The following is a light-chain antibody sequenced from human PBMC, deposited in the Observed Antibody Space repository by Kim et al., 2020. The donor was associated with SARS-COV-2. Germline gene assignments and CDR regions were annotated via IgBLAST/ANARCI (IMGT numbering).Light chain of an antibody. J-gene: IGLJ3*02. CDR3: AAWDDSLNGPV. Sequence: GQRVTMSCSGSSSNIGSNTVNWYQQVPGTAPKLLIFNNNQRPSGVPDRFSGSKSGTSASLAISGLRSEDEADYYCAAWDDSLNGPVFGGGTQLTVL. CDR2: NNN. V-gene: IGLV1-44*01. CDR1: SSNIGSNT.